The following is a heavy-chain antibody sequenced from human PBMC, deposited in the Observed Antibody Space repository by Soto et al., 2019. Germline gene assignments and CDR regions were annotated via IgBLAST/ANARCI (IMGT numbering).Heavy chain of an antibody. CDR2: ISSNGGST. CDR1: VFTFSIYA. J-gene: IGHJ4*02. CDR3: VKVGCSSNSCIPVDY. D-gene: IGHD2-2*01. Sequence: GGSLRISCSASVFTFSIYAMDWVRQAPGKGLEYVSAISSNGGSTYYADSVKGRFTISRDNSKNTLYLQMSSLRAEDTAVYYCVKVGCSSNSCIPVDYWGQGTLVTVSS. V-gene: IGHV3-64D*06.